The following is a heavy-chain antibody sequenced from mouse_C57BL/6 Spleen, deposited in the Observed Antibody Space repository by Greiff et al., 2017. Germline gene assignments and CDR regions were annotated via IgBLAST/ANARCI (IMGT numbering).Heavy chain of an antibody. CDR3: ARSPSYYDGGSYGYVDV. D-gene: IGHD1-1*01. V-gene: IGHV7-3*01. Sequence: EVQVVESGGGLVQPGGSLSLSCAASGFTFTDYYMSWVRQPPGKALEWLGFIRSKANGYTTEYSASVKGRFTISRDNSQSILYLQMNALRAEDSATYYCARSPSYYDGGSYGYVDVWGTGATVTVAS. CDR2: IRSKANGYTT. J-gene: IGHJ1*03. CDR1: GFTFTDYY.